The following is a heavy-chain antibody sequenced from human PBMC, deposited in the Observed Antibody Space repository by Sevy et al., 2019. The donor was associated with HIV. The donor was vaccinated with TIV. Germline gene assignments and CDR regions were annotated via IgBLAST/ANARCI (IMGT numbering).Heavy chain of an antibody. J-gene: IGHJ4*02. CDR2: IIPIFGTA. CDR3: ARGISRYYDSSGYYDY. Sequence: ASVKVSCKASGGTFSSYAISWVRQAPGQGLEWMGGIIPIFGTANYAQKFQGRVTITADESTSTAYMELSSLRSEDTAVYYCARGISRYYDSSGYYDYWGQGTLVTGSS. D-gene: IGHD3-22*01. V-gene: IGHV1-69*13. CDR1: GGTFSSYA.